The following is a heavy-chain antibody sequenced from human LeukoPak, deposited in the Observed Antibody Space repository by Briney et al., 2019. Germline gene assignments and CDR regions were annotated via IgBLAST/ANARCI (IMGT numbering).Heavy chain of an antibody. CDR1: GYTLTELS. D-gene: IGHD3-9*01. CDR3: ATFPYYDILTGSPP. CDR2: FDPEDGET. Sequence: ASVKVSCKVSGYTLTELSMHWVRQAPGKGLEWIGGFDPEDGETIYAQKFQGRVTMTEDTSTDTVYMDLSSLRSEDTAVYYCATFPYYDILTGSPPWGQGTLVTVSS. V-gene: IGHV1-24*01. J-gene: IGHJ4*02.